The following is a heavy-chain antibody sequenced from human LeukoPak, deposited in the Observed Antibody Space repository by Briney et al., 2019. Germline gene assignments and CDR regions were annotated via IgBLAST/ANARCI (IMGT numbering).Heavy chain of an antibody. CDR3: ARAPDYYYDSSGPHFDY. D-gene: IGHD3-22*01. Sequence: ASVKVSCKASGYTFTSHYMHWVRQAPGQGLEWMGIINPSGGSTSYAQKFQGRVTMTTDTSTSTAYMELRSLRSDDTAVYYCARAPDYYYDSSGPHFDYWGQGTLVTVSS. V-gene: IGHV1-46*01. CDR1: GYTFTSHY. CDR2: INPSGGST. J-gene: IGHJ4*02.